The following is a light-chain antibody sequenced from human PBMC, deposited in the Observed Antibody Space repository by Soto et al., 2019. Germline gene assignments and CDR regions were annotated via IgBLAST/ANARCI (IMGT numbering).Light chain of an antibody. CDR3: ESYTRSSTWV. V-gene: IGLV2-14*01. CDR1: SSDVGGYKY. CDR2: EVS. Sequence: QSALTQPASVSGSPGQSITISCTGTSSDVGGYKYVSWYQQHPGKAPKLMIYEVSNRPSGVSTRFSGSKSGNTASLTISGHQTDDEPDYYCESYTRSSTWVFGGGTKLTAL. J-gene: IGLJ3*02.